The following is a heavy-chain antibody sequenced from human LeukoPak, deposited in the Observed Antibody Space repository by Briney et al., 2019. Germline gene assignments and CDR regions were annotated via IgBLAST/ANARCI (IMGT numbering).Heavy chain of an antibody. CDR1: GVYVSTVSYY. D-gene: IGHD2/OR15-2a*01. CDR2: AHRSAAS. Sequence: SQTLTLTCTVSGVYVSTVSYYWPWIRQPAGKGLEWIGRAHRSAASNYNPSLKDRVIISMDLPNNQFSLRLTSVTAADTAKYYCARDFFRGYYSYLDVWGKGTTVIVSS. CDR3: ARDFFRGYYSYLDV. J-gene: IGHJ6*03. V-gene: IGHV4-61*02.